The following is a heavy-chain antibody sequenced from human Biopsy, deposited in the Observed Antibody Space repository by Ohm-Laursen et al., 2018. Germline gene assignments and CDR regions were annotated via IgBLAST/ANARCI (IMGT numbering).Heavy chain of an antibody. J-gene: IGHJ4*02. CDR2: INPNGGDT. CDR1: GYTFTGLY. D-gene: IGHD3-10*01. V-gene: IGHV1-2*02. CDR3: ARASMIRGIMDVDY. Sequence: ASVKVSCKVSGYTFTGLYLHWVRQAPGQGFEWMGWINPNGGDTYSTQEFHGRVTMTTDTSVTTAYMDVSSLTFDDTAVYYCARASMIRGIMDVDYWGQGTLVTVSS.